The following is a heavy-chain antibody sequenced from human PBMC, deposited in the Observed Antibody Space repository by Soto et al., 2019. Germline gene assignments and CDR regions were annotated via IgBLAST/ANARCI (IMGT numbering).Heavy chain of an antibody. J-gene: IGHJ4*02. CDR1: GYTFTLSP. D-gene: IGHD3-10*01. CDR2: LNPANGDT. Sequence: ASVKLSCEASGYTFTLSPIHWVRQAPGQGLEWMGWLNPANGDTGYSQNFQGRVTITRDTSASTAYMEMNSLRSEDTAVYYCARKDYYGSGIYYFDSWGQGTQVTVSS. CDR3: ARKDYYGSGIYYFDS. V-gene: IGHV1-3*01.